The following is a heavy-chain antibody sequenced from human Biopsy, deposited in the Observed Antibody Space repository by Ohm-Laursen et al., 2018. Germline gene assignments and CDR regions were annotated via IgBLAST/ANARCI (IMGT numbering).Heavy chain of an antibody. CDR1: GGSIGSFF. J-gene: IGHJ4*02. D-gene: IGHD6-19*01. Sequence: SDTLSLTCTVSGGSIGSFFWSWIRQPPGKGLEWIGYIYYSGSTNYNPSLRSRVTISVDRSKNQFSLELSSVTAAGTAIYYCARGMRSSGWPYFDSWGQGTLVTVSS. CDR2: IYYSGST. CDR3: ARGMRSSGWPYFDS. V-gene: IGHV4-59*07.